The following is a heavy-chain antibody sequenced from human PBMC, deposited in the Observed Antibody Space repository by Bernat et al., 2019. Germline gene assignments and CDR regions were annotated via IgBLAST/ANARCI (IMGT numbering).Heavy chain of an antibody. CDR3: AGDSSQRDDSLTGYYNDAFDI. J-gene: IGHJ3*02. CDR1: GFTFSSYS. CDR2: ISSSSSYI. V-gene: IGHV3-21*01. Sequence: EVQLVESGGGLVKPGGSLRLSCAASGFTFSSYSMNWVRQAPGKGLEWVSSISSSSSYIYYADSVKGRFTISRDNAKNSLYLQMNSLRAEDTAVYYCAGDSSQRDDSLTGYYNDAFDIWGQGTMVTVSS. D-gene: IGHD3-9*01.